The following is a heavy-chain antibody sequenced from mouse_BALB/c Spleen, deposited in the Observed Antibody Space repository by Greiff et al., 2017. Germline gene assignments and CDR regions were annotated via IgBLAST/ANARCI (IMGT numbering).Heavy chain of an antibody. D-gene: IGHD2-1*01. CDR1: GFNIKDYY. Sequence: EVMLVESGAELVRPGALVKLSCKASGFNIKDYYMHWVKQRPEQGLEWIGWIDPENGNTIYDPKFQGKASITADTSSNTAYLQLSSLTSEDTAVYYCAPDGNYGGFAYWGQGTLVTVSA. CDR2: IDPENGNT. J-gene: IGHJ3*01. V-gene: IGHV14-1*02. CDR3: APDGNYGGFAY.